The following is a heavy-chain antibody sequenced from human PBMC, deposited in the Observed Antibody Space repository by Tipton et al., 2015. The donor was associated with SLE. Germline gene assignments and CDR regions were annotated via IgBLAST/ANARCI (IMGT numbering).Heavy chain of an antibody. D-gene: IGHD1-26*01. J-gene: IGHJ6*03. CDR3: TRVVGDLYYYYYMDV. V-gene: IGHV3-49*03. CDR1: GFTFGDYA. CDR2: IRSKAYGGTT. Sequence: SLRLSCTASGFTFGDYAMSWFRQAPGKGLEWVGFIRSKAYGGTTEYAASVKGRFTISRDDSKSIAYLQMNSLKTEDTAVCYCTRVVGDLYYYYYMDVWGKGTTVTVSS.